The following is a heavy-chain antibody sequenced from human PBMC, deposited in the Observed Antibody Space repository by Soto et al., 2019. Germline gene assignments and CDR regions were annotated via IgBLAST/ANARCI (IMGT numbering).Heavy chain of an antibody. CDR1: GYTFTSYY. D-gene: IGHD3-3*01. J-gene: IGHJ6*02. Sequence: ASVKVSCKASGYTFTSYYMHWVRQAPGQGLEWMGIINPSGGRASYAQKFQGRVTITADTSTSTAYMELSSLRSEDTAVYYCAVAAFGVVTYGMDVWGQGTTVTVSS. CDR3: AVAAFGVVTYGMDV. CDR2: INPSGGRA. V-gene: IGHV1-46*01.